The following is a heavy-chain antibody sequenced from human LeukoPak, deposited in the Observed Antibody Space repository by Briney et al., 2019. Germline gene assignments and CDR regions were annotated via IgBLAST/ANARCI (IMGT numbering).Heavy chain of an antibody. J-gene: IGHJ5*02. CDR2: ISAYNGNT. CDR3: ARVDQDWLENNWFDP. D-gene: IGHD6-19*01. CDR1: GYTFTSYG. Sequence: ASVKVSCKASGYTFTSYGISWVRQAPGQGLEWMGWISAYNGNTNYAQKLQGRVTMTTDTSTSTAYMELRSLRSDDTAVYYCARVDQDWLENNWFDPWGQGTLVTVSS. V-gene: IGHV1-18*01.